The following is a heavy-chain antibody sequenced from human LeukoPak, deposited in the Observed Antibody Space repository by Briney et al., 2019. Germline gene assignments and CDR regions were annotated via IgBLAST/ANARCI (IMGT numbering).Heavy chain of an antibody. D-gene: IGHD1-26*01. Sequence: SETLSLTCTVSGGSISRYYWSWIRQPPGNGMEWIGYISYSVSPNYHPSLKRRVTISVDTSQNQFSLKLNSVNATNTPVNYCARHSGSYSATVCTCGHKTLVTVSP. CDR1: GGSISRYY. CDR3: ARHSGSYSATVCT. CDR2: ISYSVSP. V-gene: IGHV4-59*08. J-gene: IGHJ5*01.